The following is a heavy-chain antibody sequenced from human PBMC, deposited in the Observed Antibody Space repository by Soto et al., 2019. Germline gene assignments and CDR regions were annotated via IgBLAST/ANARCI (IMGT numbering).Heavy chain of an antibody. Sequence: SETLSLTCAVYGGSFSGYYWSWIRQPPGKGLEWIGEINHSGSTNYNPSLKSRVTISVDTSKNQFSLKLSSVTAADTAVYYCARVSMIVVVTLPQYYYYGMDVWGQGTTVTVSS. CDR3: ARVSMIVVVTLPQYYYYGMDV. J-gene: IGHJ6*02. D-gene: IGHD3-22*01. V-gene: IGHV4-34*01. CDR1: GGSFSGYY. CDR2: INHSGST.